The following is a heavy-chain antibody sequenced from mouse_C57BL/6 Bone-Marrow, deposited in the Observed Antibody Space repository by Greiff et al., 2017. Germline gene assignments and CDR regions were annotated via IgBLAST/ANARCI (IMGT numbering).Heavy chain of an antibody. J-gene: IGHJ2*01. CDR1: GFSLSTFGLG. CDR3: AQIRGYDVFDD. V-gene: IGHV8-8*01. D-gene: IGHD2-2*01. Sequence: QVTLTESGPGILQPSQPLCLTCSFTGFSLSTFGLGVGWIRQPSGKGLEWLAHIWWDDDKYYNPALKIRLTISKDTSKHQVFLKVANVDTADTSTYCCAQIRGYDVFDDWGQGTTLTVSS. CDR2: IWWDDDK.